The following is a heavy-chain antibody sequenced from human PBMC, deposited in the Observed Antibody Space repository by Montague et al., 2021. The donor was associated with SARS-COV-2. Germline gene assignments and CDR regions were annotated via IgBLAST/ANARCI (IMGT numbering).Heavy chain of an antibody. D-gene: IGHD2-15*01. V-gene: IGHV4-59*01. CDR3: ARRSLGYCSGGSCYSAFDP. Sequence: SETPSLTCTVSGGSISSYYWSWIRQPPGKGLEWIGYIYYSGSTNYNPSLKSRVTISVDTSKNQFSLKLSSVTAADTAVYYCARRSLGYCSGGSCYSAFDPWGQGTLVTVSS. J-gene: IGHJ5*02. CDR1: GGSISSYY. CDR2: IYYSGST.